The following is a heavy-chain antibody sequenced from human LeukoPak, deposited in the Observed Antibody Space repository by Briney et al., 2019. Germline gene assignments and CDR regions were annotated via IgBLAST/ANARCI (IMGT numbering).Heavy chain of an antibody. Sequence: GGSETLFCSASGFIFSSYAVHWVRQAPGKGLEYVSAISNNGGSTYYTDSVKGRFTISRDNSKNTLYLQMSSLRPEDTAVYYCVKSNRGDYLRGRSFDIWGHGTMFTASS. V-gene: IGHV3-64D*09. J-gene: IGHJ3*02. CDR2: ISNNGGST. CDR1: GFIFSSYA. CDR3: VKSNRGDYLRGRSFDI. D-gene: IGHD4-17*01.